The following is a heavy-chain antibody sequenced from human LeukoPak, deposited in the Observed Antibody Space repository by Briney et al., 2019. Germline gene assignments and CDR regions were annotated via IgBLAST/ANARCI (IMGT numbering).Heavy chain of an antibody. CDR2: ISGSGGST. J-gene: IGHJ4*02. CDR1: GFTFSSYA. V-gene: IGHV3-23*01. Sequence: PGGSLRLSCAASGFTFSSYAMSWVRQAPGKGLEWVSAISGSGGSTYYADPVKGRFTISRDNSKNTLYLQMNSLRAEDTAVYYCAKTIGYYYDSSGYYYFDYWGQGTLVTVSS. D-gene: IGHD3-22*01. CDR3: AKTIGYYYDSSGYYYFDY.